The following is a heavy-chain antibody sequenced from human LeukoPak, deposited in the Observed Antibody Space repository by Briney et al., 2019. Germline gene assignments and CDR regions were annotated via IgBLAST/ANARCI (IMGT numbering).Heavy chain of an antibody. CDR3: ARRYTSTSPVDY. Sequence: GESLKISCKGSGYRFSSYWIAWVRQMPGKGLEWMGIIYPGDSDTRYSPSFQGQVTISADKSISTAYLQWSSLKASDTAMYYCARRYTSTSPVDYWGQGTLVTVSS. CDR2: IYPGDSDT. D-gene: IGHD6-13*01. V-gene: IGHV5-51*01. CDR1: GYRFSSYW. J-gene: IGHJ4*02.